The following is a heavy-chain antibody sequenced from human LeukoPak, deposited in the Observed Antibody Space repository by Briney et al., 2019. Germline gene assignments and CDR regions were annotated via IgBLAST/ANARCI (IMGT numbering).Heavy chain of an antibody. Sequence: RTGGSLRPSCAASGFTFSDYYMSWIRQAPGKGLEWVSYISSSSSYTNYADSVKGRFTISRDNAKNSPYLQMNSLRAEDTAVYYCAREMDTAMVTDYWGQGTLVTVSS. CDR2: ISSSSSYT. CDR3: AREMDTAMVTDY. V-gene: IGHV3-11*06. J-gene: IGHJ4*02. CDR1: GFTFSDYY. D-gene: IGHD5-18*01.